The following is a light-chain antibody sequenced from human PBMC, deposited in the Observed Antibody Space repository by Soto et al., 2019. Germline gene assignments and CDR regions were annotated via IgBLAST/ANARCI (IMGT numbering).Light chain of an antibody. CDR3: QQYGNSPPST. CDR2: DAA. Sequence: EIVLTQSPGTLSLSPGERATLSCRASQSVTSSYLAWYQQKPGQAPRLRIYDAASRATGIPDRISGSGSGTAFTLSISRLEPADFAVYYCQQYGNSPPSTFGQGTKLEI. V-gene: IGKV3-20*01. J-gene: IGKJ2*01. CDR1: QSVTSSY.